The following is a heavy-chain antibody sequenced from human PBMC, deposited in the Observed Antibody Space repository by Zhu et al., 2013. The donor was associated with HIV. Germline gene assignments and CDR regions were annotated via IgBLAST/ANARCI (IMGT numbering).Heavy chain of an antibody. CDR1: GGTFSNYT. CDR2: IIPIFGSA. CDR3: ARAGSCSTSTCIYYYYYYYMDV. Sequence: QVQLVQSGAEVKKPGSSVKVSCKASGGTFSNYTITWVRQAPGQGPEWMGGIIPIFGSANYAQRFQGRVTITADESTRTAYMELSTLRSEDTAVYYCARAGSCSTSTCIYYYYYYYMDVWGKGTTVTVSS. V-gene: IGHV1-69*01. J-gene: IGHJ6*03. D-gene: IGHD3-3*02.